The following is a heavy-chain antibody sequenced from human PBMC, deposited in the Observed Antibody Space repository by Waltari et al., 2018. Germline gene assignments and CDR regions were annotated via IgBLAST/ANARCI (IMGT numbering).Heavy chain of an antibody. V-gene: IGHV3-21*03. J-gene: IGHJ4*02. Sequence: EVQLVESGGGLVKPGGSLRLSCAASGFTISSFGMSWVRQAPGKGREWVSSTTNSNTYIYYADSGKGRFTVSIDNAKNSLYLQMNSLRADDTAVYFCARALTTPNDYWGQGTLVTVSS. CDR2: TTNSNTYI. D-gene: IGHD4-17*01. CDR1: GFTISSFG. CDR3: ARALTTPNDY.